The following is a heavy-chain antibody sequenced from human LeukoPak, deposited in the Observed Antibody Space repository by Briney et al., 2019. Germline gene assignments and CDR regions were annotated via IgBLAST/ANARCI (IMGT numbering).Heavy chain of an antibody. D-gene: IGHD6-6*01. Sequence: GGSLRLSCAASGFTFSSYGMHWVRQAPGKGLEWVAAIWYDGSNKYYADSVKGRFTISRDNSKNPLYLQMNGLRAEDTAVYYCAREFIAAPNYYYGMDVWGQGTTVTVSS. CDR3: AREFIAAPNYYYGMDV. J-gene: IGHJ6*02. CDR1: GFTFSSYG. CDR2: IWYDGSNK. V-gene: IGHV3-33*01.